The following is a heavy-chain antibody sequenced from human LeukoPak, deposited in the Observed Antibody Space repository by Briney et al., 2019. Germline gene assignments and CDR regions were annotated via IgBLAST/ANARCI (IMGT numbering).Heavy chain of an antibody. J-gene: IGHJ2*01. CDR2: INRNGNT. CDR3: ARIVLPYYYDTTALKGYFDL. V-gene: IGHV4-34*01. Sequence: SETLSLTCAVYGGSFTGHYWSWIRQPPGKGLEWIGEINRNGNTNYNPSLKSRVTTSVDTSKKQFSLNLSSVTAADTAVYYCARIVLPYYYDTTALKGYFDLWGRGTLVTVSS. CDR1: GGSFTGHY. D-gene: IGHD3-22*01.